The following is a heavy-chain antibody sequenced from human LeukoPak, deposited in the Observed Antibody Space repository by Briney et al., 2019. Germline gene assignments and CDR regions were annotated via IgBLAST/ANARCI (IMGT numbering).Heavy chain of an antibody. CDR2: ITPDGSNK. CDR3: AKDQGIAVAGTDFAFDI. J-gene: IGHJ3*02. CDR1: GFTFSNYG. V-gene: IGHV3-30*18. Sequence: PGRSLRLSCAASGFTFSNYGMHWVRQAPGKGLEWVACITPDGSNKDYARFVKGRFTISRDTSKNTLYLQMNSLRAEATAVYYCAKDQGIAVAGTDFAFDIWGQGTRVTVS. D-gene: IGHD6-19*01.